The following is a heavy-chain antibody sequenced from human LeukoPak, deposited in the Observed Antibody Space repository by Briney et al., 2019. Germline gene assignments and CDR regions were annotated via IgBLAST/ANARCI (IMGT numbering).Heavy chain of an antibody. J-gene: IGHJ5*02. Sequence: SETLSLTCTVSGGSISSYYWSWIRQPAGKGLEWIGRIYTSGSTNYNPSLKSRVTMSVDTSKNQFSLKLSPVTAADTAVYYCARDMADCSSTSCYTYWFDPWGQGTLVTVSS. D-gene: IGHD2-2*02. V-gene: IGHV4-4*07. CDR2: IYTSGST. CDR1: GGSISSYY. CDR3: ARDMADCSSTSCYTYWFDP.